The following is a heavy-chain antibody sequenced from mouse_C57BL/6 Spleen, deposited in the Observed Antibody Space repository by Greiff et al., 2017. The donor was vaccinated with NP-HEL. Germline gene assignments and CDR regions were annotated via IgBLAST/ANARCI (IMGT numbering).Heavy chain of an antibody. V-gene: IGHV1-15*01. CDR1: GYTFTDYE. CDR2: IDPATGGT. CDR3: TRRGELRRDYAMGS. Sequence: VQLQESGAELVRPGASVTLSCKASGYTFTDYEMHWVKQTPVHGLEWIGAIDPATGGTAYNQKFKGKAILTADKSSSTAYMELSSLTSEDSAVYYYTRRGELRRDYAMGSWGPGTTVTV. J-gene: IGHJ4*01. D-gene: IGHD1-3*01.